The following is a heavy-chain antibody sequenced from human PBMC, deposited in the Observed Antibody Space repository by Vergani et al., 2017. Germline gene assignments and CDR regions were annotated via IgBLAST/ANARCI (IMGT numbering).Heavy chain of an antibody. CDR3: ARGRGYCXSTSCYYYYYYMDV. V-gene: IGHV4-34*01. CDR1: GGSFSGYY. J-gene: IGHJ6*03. CDR2: INHSGST. D-gene: IGHD2-2*01. Sequence: QVQLQQWGAGLLKPSETLSLTCAVYGGSFSGYYWSWIRQPPGKGLEWIGEINHSGSTNYNPSLKSRVTISVDTSKNQFSLKLSSVTAADTAVYYCARGRGYCXSTSCYYYYYYMDVWGKGTTVTVSS.